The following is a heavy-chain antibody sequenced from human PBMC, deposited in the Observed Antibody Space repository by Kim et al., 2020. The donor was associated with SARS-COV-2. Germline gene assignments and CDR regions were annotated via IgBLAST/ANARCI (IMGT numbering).Heavy chain of an antibody. D-gene: IGHD6-19*01. V-gene: IGHV3-30*02. J-gene: IGHJ4*02. Sequence: YAYSVKGLFAISRDNSKNTLYLQMNSLRAEETAVYDCGKDPQWLATQIDYWGQGTLVTVSS. CDR3: GKDPQWLATQIDY.